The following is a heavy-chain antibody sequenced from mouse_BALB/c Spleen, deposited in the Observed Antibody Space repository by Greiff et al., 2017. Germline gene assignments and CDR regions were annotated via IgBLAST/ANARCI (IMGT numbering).Heavy chain of an antibody. CDR1: GFSLTSYG. CDR3: DRRGDDGYYGGWFAY. Sequence: QVQLQQSGPGLVQPSQSLSITCTASGFSLTSYGVHWVRQSPGKGLEWLGVIWRGGSTDYNAAFISRLSISKDNTKSQVFLKMNSLQANDTAIYYCDRRGDDGYYGGWFAYWGQGTLVTVSA. J-gene: IGHJ3*01. V-gene: IGHV2-2*02. D-gene: IGHD2-3*01. CDR2: IWRGGST.